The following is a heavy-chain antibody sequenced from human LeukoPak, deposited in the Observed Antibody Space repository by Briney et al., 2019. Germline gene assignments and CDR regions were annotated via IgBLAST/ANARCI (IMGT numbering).Heavy chain of an antibody. D-gene: IGHD6-13*01. V-gene: IGHV3-7*01. CDR2: IKQDGSEK. CDR1: GFTFSSYW. J-gene: IGHJ5*02. Sequence: PEGSLRLSCTASGFTFSSYWMSWVRQAPGRGLEWVANIKQDGSEKYYVDSVKGRFTISRDDAKNSLYLQMNSLRAEDTAVYYCATQNEGSSLNNWFDPWGQGTLVTVSS. CDR3: ATQNEGSSLNNWFDP.